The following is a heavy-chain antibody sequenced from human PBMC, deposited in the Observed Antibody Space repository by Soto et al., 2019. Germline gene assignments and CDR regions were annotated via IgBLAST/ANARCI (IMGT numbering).Heavy chain of an antibody. CDR3: VTAVRTRLDN. V-gene: IGHV3-23*01. J-gene: IGHJ4*02. D-gene: IGHD3-10*01. Sequence: PGGSLRLSCAASGFIFSNFAMCWVRRAPGKGLEWVSSIRQSGDRSSYADSAKGRFTIPRDNSKNTLYLQMNGLRLGDTAVYYCVTAVRTRLDNWGPGTLVTVSS. CDR2: IRQSGDRS. CDR1: GFIFSNFA.